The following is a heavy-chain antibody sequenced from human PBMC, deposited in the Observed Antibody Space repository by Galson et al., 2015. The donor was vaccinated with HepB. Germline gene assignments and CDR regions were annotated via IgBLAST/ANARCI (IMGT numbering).Heavy chain of an antibody. CDR1: GFRLSSSW. Sequence: SLRLSCAASGFRLSSSWMSWVRKAPGKGLEWGANIEKGASETYYVDSVKGRLTISRDNAKNSLYLEMNGLRAEDTAVYYCARAPLYYDPLTGYYHQPWDFDCWGQGTLVTVSS. CDR2: IEKGASET. J-gene: IGHJ4*02. V-gene: IGHV3-7*05. D-gene: IGHD3-9*01. CDR3: ARAPLYYDPLTGYYHQPWDFDC.